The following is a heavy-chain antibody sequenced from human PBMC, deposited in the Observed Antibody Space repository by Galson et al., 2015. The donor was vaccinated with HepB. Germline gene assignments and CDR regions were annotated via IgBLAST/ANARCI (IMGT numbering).Heavy chain of an antibody. J-gene: IGHJ4*02. CDR1: GGTFSSYA. Sequence: SVKVSCKASGGTFSSYAISWVRQAPGQGLEWMGGIIPIFGTANYAQKFQGRVTITADESTSTAYMELSSLRSEDTAVYYCARGGLAARRFDYWGQGTLVTVSS. CDR3: ARGGLAARRFDY. V-gene: IGHV1-69*13. D-gene: IGHD6-6*01. CDR2: IIPIFGTA.